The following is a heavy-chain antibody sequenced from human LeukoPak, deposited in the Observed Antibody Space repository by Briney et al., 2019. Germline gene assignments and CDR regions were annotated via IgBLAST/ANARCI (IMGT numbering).Heavy chain of an antibody. J-gene: IGHJ4*02. CDR1: GFTFSSYA. CDR3: ARELDYYGSGSYYFDY. CDR2: ISYDGSNK. D-gene: IGHD3-10*01. V-gene: IGHV3-30*01. Sequence: PGGSLRLSCAASGFTFSSYAMHWVRQAPGKGLEWVAVISYDGSNKYYADSVKGRFTISRDNSKNTLYLQMNSQRAEDTAVYYCARELDYYGSGSYYFDYWGQGTLVTVSS.